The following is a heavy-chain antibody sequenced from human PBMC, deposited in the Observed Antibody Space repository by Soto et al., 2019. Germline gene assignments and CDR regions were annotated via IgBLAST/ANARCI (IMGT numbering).Heavy chain of an antibody. CDR1: GFTFSSYG. CDR3: AKNPLDGYNLSARYFDY. D-gene: IGHD5-12*01. V-gene: IGHV3-30*18. J-gene: IGHJ4*02. Sequence: GSLRLSCASSGFTFSSYGRHWLLQAPVNGLEWVAVISYDGSNKYYADSVKGRFTISRDNSKNTLYLQMNSLRAEDTAVYYCAKNPLDGYNLSARYFDYWGQGTLVTVSS. CDR2: ISYDGSNK.